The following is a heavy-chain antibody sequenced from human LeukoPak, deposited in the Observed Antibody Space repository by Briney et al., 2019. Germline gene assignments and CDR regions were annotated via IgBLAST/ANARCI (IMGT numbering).Heavy chain of an antibody. D-gene: IGHD5-18*01. CDR1: GGPISSGGYS. Sequence: SETLSLTCAVSGGPISSGGYSWSWIRRPPGKGLEWIGYIYHSGTTYSNPSLKSRVTISVDRSKNQFSLKLSSVTAADTAVYYCAREVGRGYTYGSNYWGQGTLVTVSS. J-gene: IGHJ4*02. CDR3: AREVGRGYTYGSNY. CDR2: IYHSGTT. V-gene: IGHV4-30-2*01.